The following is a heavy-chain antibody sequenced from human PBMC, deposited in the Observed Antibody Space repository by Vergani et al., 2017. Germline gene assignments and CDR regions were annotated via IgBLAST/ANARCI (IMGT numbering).Heavy chain of an antibody. CDR1: GFTFDDYA. D-gene: IGHD3-22*01. J-gene: IGHJ4*02. V-gene: IGHV3-9*01. Sequence: EVQLVESGGGLVQPGRSLRLSCAASGFTFDDYAMHWVRQAPGKGLEWVSGISWNSGSIGYADSVKGRFTISRDNAKNSLYLQMNSLRAEDTALYYCAKDIRAHYDRSLFDYWGQGTLVTVSS. CDR3: AKDIRAHYDRSLFDY. CDR2: ISWNSGSI.